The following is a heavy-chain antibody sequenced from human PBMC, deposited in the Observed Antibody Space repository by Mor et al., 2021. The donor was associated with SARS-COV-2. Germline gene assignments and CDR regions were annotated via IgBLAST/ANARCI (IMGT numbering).Heavy chain of an antibody. D-gene: IGHD1-26*01. V-gene: IGHV3-21*01. CDR3: AREAELMEATYYYGMDV. J-gene: IGHJ6*02. Sequence: SVKGRFTISRDNAKNSLYLQMNSLRAEDTAVYYCAREAELMEATYYYGMDVWGQGTTVTVSS.